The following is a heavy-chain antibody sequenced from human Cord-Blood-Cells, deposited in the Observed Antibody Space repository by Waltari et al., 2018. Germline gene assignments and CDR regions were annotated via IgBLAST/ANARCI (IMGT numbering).Heavy chain of an antibody. CDR1: GLTFSSYA. D-gene: IGHD6-6*01. CDR3: ARYSSSFDY. CDR2: IRGSVGRT. J-gene: IGHJ4*01. Sequence: EVQLLESGGGLVQPGGSLRLSCAASGLTFSSYAMSWVRQAPGKGLEWVLAIRGSVGRTYYAVSVKGRFTISRDNSKNTLYLQMNSLRAEDTAVYYWARYSSSFDYWGHGTLVTVSS. V-gene: IGHV3-23*01.